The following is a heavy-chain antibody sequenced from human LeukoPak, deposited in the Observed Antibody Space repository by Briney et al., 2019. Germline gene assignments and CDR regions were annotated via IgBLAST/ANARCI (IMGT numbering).Heavy chain of an antibody. D-gene: IGHD3-3*01. CDR2: INHSGST. V-gene: IGHV4-34*01. J-gene: IGHJ4*02. CDR3: ARAALYDFWSGYYSGAFRSTPYYFDY. CDR1: GGSFSGYY. Sequence: PSETLSLTCAVYGGSFSGYYWSWIRQPPGKGLEWIGEINHSGSTNYNPSLQSRVTISVDTSKNQCSLKLSSVTAADTAVYYCARAALYDFWSGYYSGAFRSTPYYFDYWGQGTLVTVSS.